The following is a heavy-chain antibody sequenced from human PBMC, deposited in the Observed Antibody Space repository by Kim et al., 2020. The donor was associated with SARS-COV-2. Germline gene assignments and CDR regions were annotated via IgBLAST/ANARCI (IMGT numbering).Heavy chain of an antibody. CDR2: IYYSGST. CDR1: GGSISSSSYY. J-gene: IGHJ4*02. V-gene: IGHV4-39*01. Sequence: SETLSLTCTVSGGSISSSSYYWGWIRQPPGKGLEWIGSIYYSGSTYYNPSLKSRVTISVDTSKNQFSLKLSSVTAAYTAVYYCARRHYYDSSGYGYWGQGTLVTVSS. CDR3: ARRHYYDSSGYGY. D-gene: IGHD3-22*01.